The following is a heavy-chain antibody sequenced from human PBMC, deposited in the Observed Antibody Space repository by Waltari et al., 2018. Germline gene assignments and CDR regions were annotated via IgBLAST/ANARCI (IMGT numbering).Heavy chain of an antibody. CDR3: AKVFDDFWSGYYDY. Sequence: EVQLLESGGGLVQPGGSLRLSCAASGFTFSSYAMSWVRQAPGKGLEWVSAISGVGGSTYYADSVKGRFTISRDNSKNTLYLQMNSLRAEDTAVYYCAKVFDDFWSGYYDYWGQGTLVTVSS. J-gene: IGHJ4*02. CDR1: GFTFSSYA. V-gene: IGHV3-23*01. D-gene: IGHD3-3*01. CDR2: ISGVGGST.